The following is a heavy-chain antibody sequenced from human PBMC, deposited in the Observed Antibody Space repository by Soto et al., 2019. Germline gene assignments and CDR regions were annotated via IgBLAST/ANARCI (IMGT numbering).Heavy chain of an antibody. V-gene: IGHV1-3*01. D-gene: IGHD3-16*01. CDR1: GYTFTTYA. Sequence: ASVKVSCKASGYTFTTYAMHWVRQAPGQGLEWMGWINAGNGNTKYSQKFQGRVTITRDASASTAYMELSSLRSEDTAVYYCARLRVTARNAFNIWGQGTMVTVSS. CDR3: ARLRVTARNAFNI. J-gene: IGHJ3*02. CDR2: INAGNGNT.